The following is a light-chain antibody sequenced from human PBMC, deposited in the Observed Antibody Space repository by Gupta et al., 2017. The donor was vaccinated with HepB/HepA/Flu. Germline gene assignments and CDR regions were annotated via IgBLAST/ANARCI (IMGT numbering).Light chain of an antibody. J-gene: IGLJ2*01. V-gene: IGLV3-9*01. Sequence: SYELTQPVSASMVPGQTASITCGAKDIESKNVHWYQPKPGQAPVLDIYRDTNRPSGIPVRFSSSNSGNTATLTISRAQAGDEADYYCQVWDSSAGVVFGGGTKLTVL. CDR1: DIESKN. CDR3: QVWDSSAGVV. CDR2: RDT.